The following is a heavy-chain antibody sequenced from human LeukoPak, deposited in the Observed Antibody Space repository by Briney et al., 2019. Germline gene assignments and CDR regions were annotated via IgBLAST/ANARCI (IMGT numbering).Heavy chain of an antibody. J-gene: IGHJ5*02. CDR2: INPNSGGT. V-gene: IGHV1-2*02. Sequence: ASVKVSCKASGYTFTGYYMHWVRQAPGQGLEWMGWINPNSGGTNYAQKFQGRVTMTGDTSISTAYMELSRLRSDDTAVYYCARPIAAAAISWFDPWCQGTLVTVSS. CDR3: ARPIAAAAISWFDP. D-gene: IGHD6-13*01. CDR1: GYTFTGYY.